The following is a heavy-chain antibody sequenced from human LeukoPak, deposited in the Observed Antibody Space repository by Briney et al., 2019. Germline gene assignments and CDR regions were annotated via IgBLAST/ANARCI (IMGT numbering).Heavy chain of an antibody. CDR1: GGSITSSPYW. D-gene: IGHD3-22*01. V-gene: IGHV4-39*01. CDR2: IYYSGGT. CDR3: ARAINLNYYDTSGYYFDY. J-gene: IGHJ4*02. Sequence: SETLSLTCVVSGGSITSSPYWWGWIRQPPGKGLEWIGTIYYSGGTYYNPSLRSRVTISGDTSKNQVSLVLRSVTAADTAVYYCARAINLNYYDTSGYYFDYWGQGTLVTVSS.